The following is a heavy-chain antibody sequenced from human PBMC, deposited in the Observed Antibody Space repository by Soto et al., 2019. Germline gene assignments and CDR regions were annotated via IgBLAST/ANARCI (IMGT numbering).Heavy chain of an antibody. V-gene: IGHV3-66*01. CDR1: GFTVSSNY. D-gene: IGHD2-15*01. J-gene: IGHJ3*02. CDR3: TRAGGEGYCSGGSCYVDAFDI. Sequence: GGSLRLSCAASGFTVSSNYMSWVRQAPGKGLEWVSVIYSGGSTYYADSVKGRFTISRDNSKNTLYLQMNSLRAEDTAVYYCTRAGGEGYCSGGSCYVDAFDIWGQGTMVTVSS. CDR2: IYSGGST.